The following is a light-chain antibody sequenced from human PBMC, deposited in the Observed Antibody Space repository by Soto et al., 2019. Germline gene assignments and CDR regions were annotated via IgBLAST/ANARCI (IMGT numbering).Light chain of an antibody. Sequence: QSALTQPASVAGSPGQSITIACTGTSSDVGGYNYVSWYQLHPGKAPRLVIYDVSIRPPAVSDRFSGSTSGNTASLTISGLQAEDEADYYCSSYTDTRTVVFGGGTKLTVL. V-gene: IGLV2-14*03. CDR2: DVS. J-gene: IGLJ3*02. CDR3: SSYTDTRTVV. CDR1: SSDVGGYNY.